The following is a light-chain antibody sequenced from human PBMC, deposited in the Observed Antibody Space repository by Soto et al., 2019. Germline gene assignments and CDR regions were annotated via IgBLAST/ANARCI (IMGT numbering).Light chain of an antibody. CDR3: QQYQSLPFT. CDR1: QDISDY. CDR2: DVS. Sequence: DIQMTQSPSSLSASVGDRVTITCQASQDISDYLNWYHQKPGKAPKFLIYDVSYLETGVPSRFSGSGSGTDFTFTISSLQPEDIGTYYCQQYQSLPFTFGPGTTVDIK. V-gene: IGKV1-33*01. J-gene: IGKJ3*01.